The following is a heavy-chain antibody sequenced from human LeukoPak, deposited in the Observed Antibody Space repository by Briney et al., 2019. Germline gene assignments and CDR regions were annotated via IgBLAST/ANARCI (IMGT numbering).Heavy chain of an antibody. CDR3: AKARGGYFFDSSGYHYLGLDY. CDR2: ISYDGSNK. D-gene: IGHD3-22*01. Sequence: PGGSLRLSCAASGFTFSSYAMHWVRQAPGKGLEWVAVISYDGSNKYYADSVKGRFTISRDNSKNTLYLQMNSLRAEDTALYYCAKARGGYFFDSSGYHYLGLDYWGQGALVTVAS. CDR1: GFTFSSYA. J-gene: IGHJ4*02. V-gene: IGHV3-30-3*01.